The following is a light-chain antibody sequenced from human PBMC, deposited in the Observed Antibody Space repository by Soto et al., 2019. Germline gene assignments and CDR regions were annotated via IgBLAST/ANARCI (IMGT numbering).Light chain of an antibody. CDR2: AAS. V-gene: IGKV3D-15*01. Sequence: EILMTQSPATLSVSPGERDTLSCRASQSVSSNLAWYQQKPGQAPRLLIYAASARATGIPARFSGSGSGTEFTLTISSLQSEDFAVYYCQQYNNWPPFTFGQGTRLEIK. J-gene: IGKJ5*01. CDR1: QSVSSN. CDR3: QQYNNWPPFT.